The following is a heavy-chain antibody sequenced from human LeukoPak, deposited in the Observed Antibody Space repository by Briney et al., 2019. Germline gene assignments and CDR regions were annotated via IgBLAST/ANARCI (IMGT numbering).Heavy chain of an antibody. Sequence: GASVKVSCKASGGTVSSYAISWVRQAPGQGLEWMGRIIPILGIANYAQKFQGRVTITADKSTSTAYMELSSLRSEDTAVYYCARAEPAAPYYYYYYGMDVWGQGTTVTVSS. J-gene: IGHJ6*02. CDR3: ARAEPAAPYYYYYYGMDV. D-gene: IGHD2-2*01. CDR1: GGTVSSYA. CDR2: IIPILGIA. V-gene: IGHV1-69*04.